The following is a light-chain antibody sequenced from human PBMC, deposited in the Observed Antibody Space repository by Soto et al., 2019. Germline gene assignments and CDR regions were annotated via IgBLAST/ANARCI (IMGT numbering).Light chain of an antibody. Sequence: EIVMTQSPATLSVSALERATLXWRASQSVSSNLAWYQQKPGQAPRLLIYGASTRATGIPARFSGSGSGTDFTLTISRLEPEDFAVYYCQQYGSSPWTFGQGTKVDIK. CDR2: GAS. J-gene: IGKJ1*01. V-gene: IGKV3-15*01. CDR3: QQYGSSPWT. CDR1: QSVSSN.